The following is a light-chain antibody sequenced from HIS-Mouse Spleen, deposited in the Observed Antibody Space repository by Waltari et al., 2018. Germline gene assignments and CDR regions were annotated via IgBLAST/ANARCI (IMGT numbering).Light chain of an antibody. Sequence: QSALTQPASVSGSPGQSITIPRTGTSSDVGGYNYVPWYQQHPGKAPKLMIYDVSNRPSGVSNRFSGSKSGNTASLTISGLQAEDEADYYCSSYTSSSFNVVFGGGTKLTVL. V-gene: IGLV2-14*03. CDR1: SSDVGGYNY. CDR3: SSYTSSSFNVV. CDR2: DVS. J-gene: IGLJ2*01.